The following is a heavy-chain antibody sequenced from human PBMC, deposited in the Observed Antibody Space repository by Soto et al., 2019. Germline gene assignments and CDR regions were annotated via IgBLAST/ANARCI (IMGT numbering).Heavy chain of an antibody. J-gene: IGHJ3*01. D-gene: IGHD2-21*01. CDR1: GAIVTSGENY. CDR2: IYDSGIT. V-gene: IGHV4-30-4*01. CDR3: VRKIARGYTGNV. Sequence: QVQLQASGPGLVKPSQTLSLACSVSGAIVTSGENYWSWVRQPPGRGLGWVGYIYDSGITYYTPALRSRVTLSLDRPQNEASLTLPSVTAADTAVYFCVRKIARGYTGNVWGPGAMVTVSS.